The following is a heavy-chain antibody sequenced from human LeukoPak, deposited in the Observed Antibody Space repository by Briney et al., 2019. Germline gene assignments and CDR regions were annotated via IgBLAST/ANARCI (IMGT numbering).Heavy chain of an antibody. CDR2: MNPNSGNT. CDR3: ARDEDSTSCFDY. V-gene: IGHV1-8*02. CDR1: GYTFTSYD. Sequence: ASVKVSCKASGYTFTSYDINWVRQATGQGLEWMGWMNPNSGNTGYAQKFQDRATMTTDTFTSTAYMELRSLRSDDTAVYYCARDEDSTSCFDYWGQGTLVTVSS. D-gene: IGHD2-2*01. J-gene: IGHJ4*02.